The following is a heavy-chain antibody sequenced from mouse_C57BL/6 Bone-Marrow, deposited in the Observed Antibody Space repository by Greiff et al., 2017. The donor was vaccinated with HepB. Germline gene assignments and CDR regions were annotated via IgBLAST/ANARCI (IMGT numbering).Heavy chain of an antibody. CDR3: ARDGYYYGSSFYYYAMDY. D-gene: IGHD1-1*01. CDR2: IDPNSGGT. V-gene: IGHV1-62-3*01. CDR1: GYTFTSYW. Sequence: VQLQQPGAELVKPGASVKLSCKASGYTFTSYWMHWVKQRPGRGLEWIGRIDPNSGGTKYNEKFKGKATLTADKSSSTAYMELRSLTSEDSAVYFCARDGYYYGSSFYYYAMDYWGQGTSVTVSS. J-gene: IGHJ4*01.